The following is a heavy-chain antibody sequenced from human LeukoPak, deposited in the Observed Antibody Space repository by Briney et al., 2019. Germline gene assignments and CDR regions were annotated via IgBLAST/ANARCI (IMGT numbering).Heavy chain of an antibody. CDR3: ARGGYGPH. CDR2: IYYSGST. Sequence: PSETLSLTCTVSGGSISSSSYYWGWIRQPPGKGLEWIGSIYYSGSTYYNPSLKSRVTISVDTSKNQFSLKLTSVTAADTAVYYCARGGYGPHWGQGTLVTVSS. CDR1: GGSISSSSYY. V-gene: IGHV4-39*07. D-gene: IGHD6-13*01. J-gene: IGHJ4*02.